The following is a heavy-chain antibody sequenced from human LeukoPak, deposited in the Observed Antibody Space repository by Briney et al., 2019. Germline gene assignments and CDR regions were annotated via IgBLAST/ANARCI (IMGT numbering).Heavy chain of an antibody. V-gene: IGHV3-48*01. CDR3: ARDPGGYFDY. J-gene: IGHJ4*02. D-gene: IGHD3-10*01. Sequence: PGGSLRLSGAASGFTFSSYSMNWVRQAPGKGLEWVSYISSSSSIIYYADSVKGRFTISRDNVKNSLYLQMNSLRAEDTAVYYCARDPGGYFDYWGRGTLVTVSS. CDR2: ISSSSSII. CDR1: GFTFSSYS.